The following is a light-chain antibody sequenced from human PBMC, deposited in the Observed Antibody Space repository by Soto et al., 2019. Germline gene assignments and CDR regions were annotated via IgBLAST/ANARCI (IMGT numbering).Light chain of an antibody. CDR3: YSAADNSLGI. V-gene: IGLV3-27*01. CDR2: KDS. J-gene: IGLJ2*01. CDR1: LLAKKY. Sequence: SYELTQPSSVSVSPGQTARITCSGDLLAKKYARWFRQKPGQAPVSLIYKDSERPSGIPGRFSGSSSGTTVTLTISGAQFEDEADYYCYSAADNSLGIFGGGTKVTVL.